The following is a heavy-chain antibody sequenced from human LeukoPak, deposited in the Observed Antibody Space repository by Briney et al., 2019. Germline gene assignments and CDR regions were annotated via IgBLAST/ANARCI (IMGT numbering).Heavy chain of an antibody. CDR1: GGTFSSYA. CDR3: ARAHSGSYSIAY. D-gene: IGHD1-26*01. J-gene: IGHJ4*02. CDR2: IVPIFGTA. V-gene: IGHV1-69*13. Sequence: SVKVSCKASGGTFSSYAISWVRQAPGQGLEWMGGIVPIFGTANYAQKFQGRVTITADESTSTAYMELSSLRSEDTAVYYCARAHSGSYSIAYWGQGTLVTVSS.